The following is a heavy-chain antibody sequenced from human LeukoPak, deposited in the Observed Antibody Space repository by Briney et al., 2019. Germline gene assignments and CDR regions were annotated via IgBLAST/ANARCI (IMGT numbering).Heavy chain of an antibody. CDR2: INPSGGST. CDR3: ARARGYCSGGSCKGIWFDP. J-gene: IGHJ5*02. D-gene: IGHD2-15*01. V-gene: IGHV1-46*01. CDR1: GYTFTRDY. Sequence: GASVKVSCKASGYTFTRDYMHWVRQAPGQGLEWMGRINPSGGSTSYAQKFQGRVTMTRDTSTSTVYMELSSLRSEDTAVYYCARARGYCSGGSCKGIWFDPWGQGTLVTVSS.